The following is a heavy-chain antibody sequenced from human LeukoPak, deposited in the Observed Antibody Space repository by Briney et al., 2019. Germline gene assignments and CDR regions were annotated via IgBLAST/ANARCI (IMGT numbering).Heavy chain of an antibody. Sequence: PGGSLRLSCAASGFNFGIYAMTWFRQAPGKGLEWVGFIRTQSDGGTTEYAASVKGRFTISRDDSKSVAYLQMSSLKTEDTGVYYCTRGLVASWGLGTLVTVSS. V-gene: IGHV3-49*03. CDR1: GFNFGIYA. J-gene: IGHJ5*02. D-gene: IGHD5-12*01. CDR3: TRGLVAS. CDR2: IRTQSDGGTT.